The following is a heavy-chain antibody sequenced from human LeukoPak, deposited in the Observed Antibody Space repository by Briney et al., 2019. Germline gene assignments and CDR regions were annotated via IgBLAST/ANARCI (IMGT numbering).Heavy chain of an antibody. CDR1: GYTFTGYY. V-gene: IGHV1-2*02. D-gene: IGHD4-17*01. CDR2: INPNSGGT. Sequence: GALVKVSCKASGYTFTGYYMHWVRQAPGQGLEWMGWINPNSGGTNYAQKFQGRVTMTRDTSISTAYMELSRLRSDDTAVYYCARNGDYRIAFYYYYYMDVWGKGTTVTISS. CDR3: ARNGDYRIAFYYYYYMDV. J-gene: IGHJ6*03.